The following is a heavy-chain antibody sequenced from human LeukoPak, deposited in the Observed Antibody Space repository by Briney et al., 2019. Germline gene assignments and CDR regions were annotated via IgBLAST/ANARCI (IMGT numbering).Heavy chain of an antibody. J-gene: IGHJ6*02. V-gene: IGHV4-34*01. CDR2: INHSGST. Sequence: PSETLSLTCAVYGGSFSGYYWSWIRQPPGKGLEWIGEINHSGSTNYNPSLKSRVTISVDTSKNQFSLKLSSVTAADTAVYYCARRRPMDVWGQGTTVTVSS. CDR1: GGSFSGYY. CDR3: ARRRPMDV.